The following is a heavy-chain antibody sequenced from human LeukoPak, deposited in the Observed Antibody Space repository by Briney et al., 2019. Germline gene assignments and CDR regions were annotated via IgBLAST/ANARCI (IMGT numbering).Heavy chain of an antibody. J-gene: IGHJ4*02. CDR2: IYPGDSDT. CDR1: GSSFTNYW. D-gene: IGHD5-12*01. CDR3: ARRRGYGSFYY. Sequence: GASLKISCKASGSSFTNYWIGWGRQLPEKGLGWVGMIYPGDSDTIYSPSFQGQVTITADKSISTAYLQWSSLKASDTAMYYCARRRGYGSFYYWGQGAPVTVSS. V-gene: IGHV5-51*01.